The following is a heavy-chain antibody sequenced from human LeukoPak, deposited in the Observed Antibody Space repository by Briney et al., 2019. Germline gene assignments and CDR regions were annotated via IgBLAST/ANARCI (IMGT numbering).Heavy chain of an antibody. Sequence: PGGSLRLSCAASGFTFSTYWMHWVRQAPGKGLVWVSRVNGDGSSTNYADSVKGRFTISRDNAKNTLYLQMNSLRAEDTAVYYCARRRYNWNAIDYWGQGTLVTVSS. CDR2: VNGDGSST. D-gene: IGHD1-20*01. CDR3: ARRRYNWNAIDY. CDR1: GFTFSTYW. J-gene: IGHJ4*02. V-gene: IGHV3-74*01.